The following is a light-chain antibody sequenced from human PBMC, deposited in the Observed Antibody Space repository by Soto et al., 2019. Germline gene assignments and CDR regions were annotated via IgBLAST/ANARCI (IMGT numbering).Light chain of an antibody. Sequence: DIVMTQSPATLSVSPGERATLSCRASQSVAINLAWYQQRPGQAPRLLIYGASTRATGVPVRFSGSGSGTEFTLTISSLQSEDFAVYYCHHYNNWPHTFGGGTKVEIK. V-gene: IGKV3-15*01. CDR1: QSVAIN. CDR2: GAS. CDR3: HHYNNWPHT. J-gene: IGKJ4*01.